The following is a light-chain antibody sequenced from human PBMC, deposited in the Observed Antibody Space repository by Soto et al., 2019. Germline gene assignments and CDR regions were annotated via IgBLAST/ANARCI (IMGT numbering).Light chain of an antibody. V-gene: IGKV3-15*01. CDR1: QSVSIN. CDR2: GAS. Sequence: EIVMTQSPATLSVSPGERATLSCRASQSVSINLAWYQQKPGQAPRLLIYGASTRATGIPARFSGSGSGTEFTLTISSLQYEDFSVYYCQHYNNWSPWTFGQGTKVEIK. J-gene: IGKJ1*01. CDR3: QHYNNWSPWT.